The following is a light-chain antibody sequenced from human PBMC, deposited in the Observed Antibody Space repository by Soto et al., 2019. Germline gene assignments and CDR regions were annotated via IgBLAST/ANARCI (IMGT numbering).Light chain of an antibody. CDR3: QQYGSSRWT. J-gene: IGKJ1*01. Sequence: EIVLTQSPGTLSLSPGERATLSCRASQSVSSIYLAWYQQKPGQAPRILIYGASSRATGIPDRFSGSGSGTDFTLTISRLEPEDFAVYYCQQYGSSRWTFGQGTKVEI. V-gene: IGKV3-20*01. CDR2: GAS. CDR1: QSVSSIY.